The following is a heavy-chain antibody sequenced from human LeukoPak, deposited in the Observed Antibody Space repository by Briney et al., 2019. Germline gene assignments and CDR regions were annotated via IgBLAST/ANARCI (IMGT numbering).Heavy chain of an antibody. D-gene: IGHD3-16*01. CDR3: ARDNDSRDPPHFDY. Sequence: SETLSLTCTVSGGSISSYYWSWIRQPAGTALVWIGRIYTSGTITYNPSLKSRVTMSVDTSKNQFSLKLSSVTAADTAVYYCARDNDSRDPPHFDYWGQGTLVTVSS. J-gene: IGHJ4*02. CDR2: IYTSGTI. V-gene: IGHV4-4*07. CDR1: GGSISSYY.